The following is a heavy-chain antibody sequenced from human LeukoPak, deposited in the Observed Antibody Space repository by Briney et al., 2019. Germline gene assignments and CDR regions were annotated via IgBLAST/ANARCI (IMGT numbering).Heavy chain of an antibody. D-gene: IGHD6-13*01. Sequence: GRTLRLSCAASGFTFSTFAMNWVRQAPGKGLEWVSAISGRGDTTHYADSVKGRVTISRDISKNKLYLQMYNLGAEDTAVYYCTKESSGGRYSSTWYPQGWGQGTLVTVSS. CDR1: GFTFSTFA. CDR2: ISGRGDTT. J-gene: IGHJ4*02. CDR3: TKESSGGRYSSTWYPQG. V-gene: IGHV3-23*01.